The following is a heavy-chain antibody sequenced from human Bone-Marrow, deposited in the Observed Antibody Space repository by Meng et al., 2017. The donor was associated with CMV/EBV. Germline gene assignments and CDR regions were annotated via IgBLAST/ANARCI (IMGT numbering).Heavy chain of an antibody. J-gene: IGHJ4*02. CDR3: ARQITTAGTPLDY. CDR1: GGSISSYY. D-gene: IGHD6-13*01. Sequence: SETLSLTCTVSGGSISSYYWSWIRQPPGKGLEWIGYIYYSGSTNYHPSLKSRVTISVDTSKNQFSLKLSSVTAADPAVYYCARQITTAGTPLDYWGQGTLVTVSS. CDR2: IYYSGST. V-gene: IGHV4-59*08.